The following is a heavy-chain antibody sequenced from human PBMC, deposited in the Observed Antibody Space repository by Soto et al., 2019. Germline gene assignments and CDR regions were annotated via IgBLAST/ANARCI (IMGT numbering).Heavy chain of an antibody. CDR3: ARDRVIVDTAMFPPYGMDV. V-gene: IGHV1-69*01. D-gene: IGHD5-18*01. CDR1: GGTFSSYA. J-gene: IGHJ6*02. Sequence: QVQLVQSGAEVKKPGSSVKVSCKASGGTFSSYAISWVRQAPGQGLEWMGGIIPIFGTANYAQKFQGRVTITADESTSTAYMELSSLRSEDTAVYYCARDRVIVDTAMFPPYGMDVWGQGTTVTVSS. CDR2: IIPIFGTA.